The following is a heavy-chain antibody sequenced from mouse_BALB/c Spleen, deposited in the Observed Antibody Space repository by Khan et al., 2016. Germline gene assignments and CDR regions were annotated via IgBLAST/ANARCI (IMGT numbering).Heavy chain of an antibody. CDR2: IYPGDGDT. V-gene: IGHV1-80*01. D-gene: IGHD2-14*01. Sequence: QVQLKQSGAELVRPGSSVKISCKAGDYAFSRYWMNWVKQRPGQGLEWIGQIYPGDGDTNYNGKFKGKATLTADKFSSTAYMQLSSLTFEDSAVCFCARGTRFAYWGQGTLVTVSA. CDR1: DYAFSRYW. J-gene: IGHJ3*01. CDR3: ARGTRFAY.